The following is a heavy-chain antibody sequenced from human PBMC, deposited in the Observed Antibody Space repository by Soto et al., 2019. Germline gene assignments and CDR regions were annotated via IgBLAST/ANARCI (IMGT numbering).Heavy chain of an antibody. J-gene: IGHJ4*02. V-gene: IGHV1-69*01. D-gene: IGHD1-26*01. Sequence: QVQLVQSGAEVKKPGSSVKVSCKASGGTFSSYAISWVRQAPGQGREWMGGIIPIFGTANYAQKFQGRVTMTADEATSTAYMELSSLRAEDTAVYYCARDYRSGSDGYWGQGTLGTVSS. CDR3: ARDYRSGSDGY. CDR1: GGTFSSYA. CDR2: IIPIFGTA.